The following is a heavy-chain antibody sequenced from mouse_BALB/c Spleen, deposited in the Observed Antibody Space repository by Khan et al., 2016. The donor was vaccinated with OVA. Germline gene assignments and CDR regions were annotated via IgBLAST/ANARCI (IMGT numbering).Heavy chain of an antibody. Sequence: VQLQQSGPELVKPGASVKISCKASGYTFTDYNMHWVKQSHGKSLEWIGYIYPYNGGTGYNQKLKSKATLTVDNSSSTAYMELRSLTSEDSAVYYCAREVIYYCYAMDYWGQGTSVTVSS. D-gene: IGHD2-1*01. V-gene: IGHV1S29*02. CDR1: GYTFTDYN. J-gene: IGHJ4*01. CDR2: IYPYNGGT. CDR3: AREVIYYCYAMDY.